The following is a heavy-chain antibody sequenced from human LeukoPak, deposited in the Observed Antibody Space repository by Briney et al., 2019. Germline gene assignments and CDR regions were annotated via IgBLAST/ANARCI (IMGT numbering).Heavy chain of an antibody. D-gene: IGHD3-22*01. CDR2: INHSGST. V-gene: IGHV4-34*01. J-gene: IGHJ4*02. Sequence: LETLSLTCAVYGGSFSGYYWSWIRQPPGKGLEWIGEINHSGSTNYNPSLKSRVTISVDTSKNQFSLKLSSVTAADTAVYYCARHGADYYDSSGSHFDYWGQGTLVTVSS. CDR1: GGSFSGYY. CDR3: ARHGADYYDSSGSHFDY.